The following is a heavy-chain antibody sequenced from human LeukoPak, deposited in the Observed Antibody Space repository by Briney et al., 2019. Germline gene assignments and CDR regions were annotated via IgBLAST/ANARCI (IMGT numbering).Heavy chain of an antibody. D-gene: IGHD5-18*01. V-gene: IGHV4-59*01. Sequence: SETLSLTCTVSGGSISSYYWSWIRQPPGKGLEWIGYIYYTGSTNFNPSLKSRVTMSLDTSKNQFSLKLNSVTAADTAVYYCARPVPGYPPAAFDIWGQGTMVTVSS. J-gene: IGHJ3*02. CDR2: IYYTGST. CDR3: ARPVPGYPPAAFDI. CDR1: GGSISSYY.